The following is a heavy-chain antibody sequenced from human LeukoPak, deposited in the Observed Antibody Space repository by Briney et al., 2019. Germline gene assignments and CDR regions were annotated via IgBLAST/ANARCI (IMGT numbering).Heavy chain of an antibody. D-gene: IGHD6-13*01. J-gene: IGHJ4*02. V-gene: IGHV1-2*02. CDR1: GYTFTGYY. CDR3: ARDREPRYSSSWYIPPVDY. CDR2: INPNSGGT. Sequence: ASVKVSCKASGYTFTGYYMHWVRLAPGQGLEWMGWINPNSGGTNYAQKFQGRVTMTSDTSISTAYMELSRLRSDDTAVYYCARDREPRYSSSWYIPPVDYWGQGTLVTVSS.